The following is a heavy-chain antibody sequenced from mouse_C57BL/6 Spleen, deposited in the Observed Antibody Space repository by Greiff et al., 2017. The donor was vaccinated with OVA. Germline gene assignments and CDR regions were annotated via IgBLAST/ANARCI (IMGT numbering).Heavy chain of an antibody. Sequence: QVQLQQSGPGLVQPSQRLSITCTVSGFSLPSYGVHWVRQSPGKGLEWLGVIWSGGSTDYNAAFISRLSISKDNSKSQVIFKMNSLQADDTALYDCASPYYSNDLWFGYWGQGTLVTVSA. CDR3: ASPYYSNDLWFGY. J-gene: IGHJ3*01. CDR2: IWSGGST. D-gene: IGHD2-5*01. CDR1: GFSLPSYG. V-gene: IGHV2-2*01.